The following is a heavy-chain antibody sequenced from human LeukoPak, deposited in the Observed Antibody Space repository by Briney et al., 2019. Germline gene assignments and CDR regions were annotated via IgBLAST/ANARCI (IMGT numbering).Heavy chain of an antibody. V-gene: IGHV3-23*01. J-gene: IGHJ4*02. D-gene: IGHD3-22*01. CDR2: ISGSGGST. CDR1: GFTVSNDY. CDR3: AKDPWSSDNDSSGYYFDY. Sequence: GGSLRLSCAASGFTVSNDYVSWVRLAPGKGLEWVSAISGSGGSTYYADSVKGRLTISRDNSKNTLYLQMNSLRAEDTAAYYCAKDPWSSDNDSSGYYFDYWGQGTLVTVSS.